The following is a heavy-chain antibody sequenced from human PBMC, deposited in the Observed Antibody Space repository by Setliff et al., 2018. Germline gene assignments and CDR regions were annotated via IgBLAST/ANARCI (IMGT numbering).Heavy chain of an antibody. Sequence: SETLSLTCTVSGGSVTESFWSWIRQPAGRGLEWIGRMIVSGGADYNPPLKSRVTMSVDSPNNKFSLNLSSVSAADTAVYCCARGPDLTAVGATYFYGMDVWGQGATVTVSS. V-gene: IGHV4-4*07. D-gene: IGHD6-19*01. CDR2: MIVSGGA. CDR1: GGSVTESF. CDR3: ARGPDLTAVGATYFYGMDV. J-gene: IGHJ6*02.